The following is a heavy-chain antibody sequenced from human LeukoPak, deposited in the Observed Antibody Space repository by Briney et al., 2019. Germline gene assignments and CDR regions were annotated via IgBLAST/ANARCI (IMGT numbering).Heavy chain of an antibody. Sequence: SDTLSLTCAVSGVSISSSEWWIWVRQPPGQGLEWIGSIYYTGTTYYNPSLKSRVTVSVDTSKNQFSLKLTSVTAADTAVYYCARSMAAAGPTHNWFDPWGHGTLVTASS. J-gene: IGHJ5*02. V-gene: IGHV4-39*01. CDR2: IYYTGTT. CDR3: ARSMAAAGPTHNWFDP. CDR1: GVSISSSEW. D-gene: IGHD6-13*01.